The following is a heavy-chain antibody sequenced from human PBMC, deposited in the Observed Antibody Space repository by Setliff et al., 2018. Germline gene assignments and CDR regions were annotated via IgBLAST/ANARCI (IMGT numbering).Heavy chain of an antibody. D-gene: IGHD3-10*01. J-gene: IGHJ4*02. CDR3: ARVGDRDGYSFLLDY. CDR2: IYHSGNT. Sequence: PSETLSLTCAVSGYSISSGYYWGWIRQPPGKVLEWIANIYHSGNTYYNPSLKSRVTISVDTSKNQFSLTLTSVTAADTAVYYCARVGDRDGYSFLLDYWGQGTPVTVSS. V-gene: IGHV4-38-2*01. CDR1: GYSISSGYY.